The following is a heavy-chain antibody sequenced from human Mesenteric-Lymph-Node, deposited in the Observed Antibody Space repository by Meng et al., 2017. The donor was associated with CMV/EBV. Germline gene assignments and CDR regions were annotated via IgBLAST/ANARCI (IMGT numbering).Heavy chain of an antibody. J-gene: IGHJ3*02. V-gene: IGHV4-39*01. CDR3: ARDYNWNGGAFDI. Sequence: SETLSLTCTVSGGSISSSSYYWGWIRQPPGKGLEWIGSIYYSGSTYYNPSLKSRVTISVDTSKNQFSLKLSSVTAADTAVYYCARDYNWNGGAFDIWGQGTMVTVSS. CDR1: GGSISSSSYY. CDR2: IYYSGST. D-gene: IGHD1-1*01.